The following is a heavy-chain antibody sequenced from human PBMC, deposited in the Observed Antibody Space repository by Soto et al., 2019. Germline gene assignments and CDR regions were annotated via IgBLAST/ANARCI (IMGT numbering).Heavy chain of an antibody. V-gene: IGHV4-59*08. J-gene: IGHJ3*02. Sequence: SETLSLTCTVSVGSISSYYWSWIRQPPGKGLEWIGYIYYSGSTNYNPSLKSRVTISVDTSKNQFSLKLSSVTAADTAVYYCARHANYCSGGSCFDAFDIWGQGTMVTVSS. D-gene: IGHD2-15*01. CDR3: ARHANYCSGGSCFDAFDI. CDR1: VGSISSYY. CDR2: IYYSGST.